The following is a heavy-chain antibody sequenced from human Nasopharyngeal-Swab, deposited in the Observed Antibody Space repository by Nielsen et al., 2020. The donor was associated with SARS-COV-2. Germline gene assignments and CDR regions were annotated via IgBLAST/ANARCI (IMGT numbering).Heavy chain of an antibody. D-gene: IGHD6-13*01. V-gene: IGHV3-74*01. CDR2: IKSDGSST. CDR3: ARESIAAAGPGMDV. J-gene: IGHJ6*02. CDR1: GLIFSSYW. Sequence: GESLKISCAASGLIFSSYWMHWVRQAPGKGLVWVSRIKSDGSSTSYADSVKGRFTISRDNAKNTLFLQMNSLRAEDTAVYYCARESIAAAGPGMDVWGQGTTVTVSS.